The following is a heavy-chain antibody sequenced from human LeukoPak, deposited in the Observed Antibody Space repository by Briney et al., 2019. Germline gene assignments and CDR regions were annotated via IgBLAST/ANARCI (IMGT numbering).Heavy chain of an antibody. CDR1: GYTLTELS. Sequence: ASVKVSCKVSGYTLTELSMHWVRQAPGKGLEWMGGFDPEDGETIYAQKFQGRVTMTEDTSTDTAYMELSSLRSEDTAVYYCARDSIAAAVHARFLDYWGQGTLVTVSS. CDR3: ARDSIAAAVHARFLDY. J-gene: IGHJ4*02. CDR2: FDPEDGET. V-gene: IGHV1-24*01. D-gene: IGHD6-13*01.